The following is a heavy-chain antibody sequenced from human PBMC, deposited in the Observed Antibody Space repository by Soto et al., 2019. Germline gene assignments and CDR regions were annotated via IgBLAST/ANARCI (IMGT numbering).Heavy chain of an antibody. CDR1: GFTFSSYA. CDR3: AKVMAFSWDYYYYYMDV. Sequence: GGSLRLSCAASGFTFSSYAMSWVRQAPGKGLEWVSAISGSGGSTYYADSVKGRFTISRDNSKNTLYLQMNSLRAEDTAVYYCAKVMAFSWDYYYYYMDVWGKGTTVTVS. V-gene: IGHV3-23*01. D-gene: IGHD2-8*01. J-gene: IGHJ6*03. CDR2: ISGSGGST.